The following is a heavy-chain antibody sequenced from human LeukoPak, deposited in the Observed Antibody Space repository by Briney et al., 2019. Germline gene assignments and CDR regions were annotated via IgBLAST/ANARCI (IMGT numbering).Heavy chain of an antibody. CDR3: ARFETVAAKPIEH. CDR2: ISWNSGSI. J-gene: IGHJ1*01. V-gene: IGHV3-9*02. Sequence: GGSLRLSCAASGFTSDDYAMHWVRQAPGKGLEWVSGISWNSGSIGYADSVKGRFTISRDNARNSLYLQMNSLRAEDTAVYYCARFETVAAKPIEHWGPGTLVTVSS. D-gene: IGHD6-19*01. CDR1: GFTSDDYA.